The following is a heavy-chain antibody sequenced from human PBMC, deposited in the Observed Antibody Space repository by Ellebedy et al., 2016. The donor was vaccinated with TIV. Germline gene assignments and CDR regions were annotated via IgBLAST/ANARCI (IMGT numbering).Heavy chain of an antibody. Sequence: GESLKISXAASGFTFSSYSMNWVRQAPGKGLEWVSYISSSSSTIYYADSVKGRFTISRDNAKNSLYLQMNSLRAEDTAVYYCANDYDFWSGLTFDYWGQGTLVTVSS. CDR1: GFTFSSYS. CDR3: ANDYDFWSGLTFDY. D-gene: IGHD3-3*01. CDR2: ISSSSSTI. V-gene: IGHV3-48*01. J-gene: IGHJ4*02.